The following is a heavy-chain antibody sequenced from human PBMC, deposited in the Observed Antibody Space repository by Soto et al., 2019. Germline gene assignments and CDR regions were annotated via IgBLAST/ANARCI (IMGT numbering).Heavy chain of an antibody. CDR1: GGSISSVGYY. CDR2: IYYSGST. J-gene: IGHJ2*01. D-gene: IGHD3-22*01. Sequence: QVQLQESGPGLVKPSQTLSLTCTVSGGSISSVGYYWSWIRQHPGKGLDWIGYIYYSGSTYYNPSLKSRVTISVDTSKNQFSLKLSSVTAADTAVYYCARDRITMIVVAESTRYFDLWGRGTLVTVSS. V-gene: IGHV4-31*03. CDR3: ARDRITMIVVAESTRYFDL.